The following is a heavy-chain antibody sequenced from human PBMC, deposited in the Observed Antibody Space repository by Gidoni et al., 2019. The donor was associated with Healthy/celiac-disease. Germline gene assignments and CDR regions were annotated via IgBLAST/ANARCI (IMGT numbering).Heavy chain of an antibody. J-gene: IGHJ4*02. CDR2: MRSKAYGGTT. CDR1: GFTFGDYA. V-gene: IGHV3-49*03. Sequence: EVQLVESGGGLVQPGRSLRLSCTASGFTFGDYAMSWFRQAPGKGLEWGGFMRSKAYGGTTEYAAAVKGRFTISRDDSKSIAYLQMNSLKTEDTAVYYCTRDGYGGNSGGVDYWGQGTLVTVSS. CDR3: TRDGYGGNSGGVDY. D-gene: IGHD4-17*01.